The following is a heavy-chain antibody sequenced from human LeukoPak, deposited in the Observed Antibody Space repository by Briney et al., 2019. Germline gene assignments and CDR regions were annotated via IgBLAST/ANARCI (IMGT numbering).Heavy chain of an antibody. CDR3: ARDGNSSGWYADY. CDR1: GGTFSSYT. CDR2: IIPILGIT. V-gene: IGHV1-69*04. D-gene: IGHD6-19*01. Sequence: SSVKVSCKASGGTFSSYTISWVRQAPGQGLESMGRIIPILGITNYAQKFQVRVTITADKSTSTAYMELSSLRSEDTAVYYCARDGNSSGWYADYWGQGTLVTVSS. J-gene: IGHJ4*02.